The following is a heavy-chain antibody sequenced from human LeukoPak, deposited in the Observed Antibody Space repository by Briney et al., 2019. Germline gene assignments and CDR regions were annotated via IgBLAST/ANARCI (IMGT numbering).Heavy chain of an antibody. V-gene: IGHV3-23*01. CDR3: AKDGGLWVSAHWGDS. Sequence: PGGSLRLSCAASGFTFSSYAMSWVRQAPGKGLEWVSGISGSTYYADSVKGRFTVSRDNSKNTLFLQMNSLRAEDTAVYYCAKDGGLWVSAHWGDSWGRGTLVIVSS. CDR1: GFTFSSYA. D-gene: IGHD7-27*01. CDR2: ISGST. J-gene: IGHJ4*02.